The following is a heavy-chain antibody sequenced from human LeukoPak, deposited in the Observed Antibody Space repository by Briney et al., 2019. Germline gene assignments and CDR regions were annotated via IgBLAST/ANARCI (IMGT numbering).Heavy chain of an antibody. D-gene: IGHD3-9*01. Sequence: VASVKVSCKASGYTFASYDINWVRQAPGQGLEWIGWMKPNNGNTGYAQKFQGRVSMTRDTSIDTAYLELSSLRSEDTAVYYCTRVRYFDPAEAFDLWGQGAMVTVSS. V-gene: IGHV1-8*01. CDR3: TRVRYFDPAEAFDL. CDR1: GYTFASYD. CDR2: MKPNNGNT. J-gene: IGHJ3*01.